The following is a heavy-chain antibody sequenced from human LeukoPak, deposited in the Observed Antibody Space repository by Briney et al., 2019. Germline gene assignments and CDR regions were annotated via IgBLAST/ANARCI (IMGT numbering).Heavy chain of an antibody. D-gene: IGHD3-3*01. CDR3: AKGGYYDFWSGYYGDKFDY. CDR2: ISGSGGST. Sequence: GGSLRLSCAASGFTFGSYGMSWVRQAPGKGLEWVSAISGSGGSTYYADSVKGRFTISRDNSKNTLYLQMNSLRAEDTAVYYCAKGGYYDFWSGYYGDKFDYWGQGTLVTVSS. CDR1: GFTFGSYG. V-gene: IGHV3-23*01. J-gene: IGHJ4*02.